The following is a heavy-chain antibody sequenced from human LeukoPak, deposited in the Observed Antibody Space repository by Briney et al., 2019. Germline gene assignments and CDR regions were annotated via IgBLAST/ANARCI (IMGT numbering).Heavy chain of an antibody. Sequence: GGSLRLSCAASGFTVSSNYMSWVRQAPGKGLEWVSVIYSGGSTYYADSAKGRFTISRDNSKNTLYLQMKSLRVEDTAVYYCARGVREGSLDYWGQGTLVTVSP. V-gene: IGHV3-53*01. J-gene: IGHJ4*02. D-gene: IGHD5-24*01. CDR2: IYSGGST. CDR1: GFTVSSNY. CDR3: ARGVREGSLDY.